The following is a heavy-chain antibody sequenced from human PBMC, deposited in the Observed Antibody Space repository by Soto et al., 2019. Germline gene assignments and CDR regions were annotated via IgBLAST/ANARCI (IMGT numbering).Heavy chain of an antibody. Sequence: ASVKVSCKTSGYIFTDYLIHWVRQAPGQGLEWMGWVRPNGGATHYAQQFKGRVSMTRDTSLGTAYMDLGSLTSDDTAVYYCVREDGHEGIFDYWGQGTLVTVSS. CDR1: GYIFTDYL. CDR3: VREDGHEGIFDY. D-gene: IGHD2-15*01. V-gene: IGHV1-2*02. J-gene: IGHJ4*02. CDR2: VRPNGGAT.